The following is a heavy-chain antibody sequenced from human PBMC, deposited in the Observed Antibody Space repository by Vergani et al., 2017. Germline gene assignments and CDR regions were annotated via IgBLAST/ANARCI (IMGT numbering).Heavy chain of an antibody. J-gene: IGHJ5*02. V-gene: IGHV3-23*04. CDR1: GFTFSSYS. CDR2: ISGSGGST. CDR3: AKDCSGGSCYVNWFDP. D-gene: IGHD2-15*01. Sequence: EVQLVESGGGLVKPGGSLRLSCAASGFTFSSYSMNWVRQAPGKGLEWVSAISGSGGSTYYADSVKGRFTISRDNSKNTLYLQMNSLRAEDTAVYYCAKDCSGGSCYVNWFDPWGQGTLVTVSS.